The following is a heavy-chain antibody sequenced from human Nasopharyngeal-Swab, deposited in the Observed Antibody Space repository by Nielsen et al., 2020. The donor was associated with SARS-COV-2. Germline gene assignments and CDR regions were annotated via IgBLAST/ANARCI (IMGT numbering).Heavy chain of an antibody. CDR2: IYHSGST. D-gene: IGHD3-3*01. V-gene: IGHV4-4*02. CDR1: GGSISSSNW. Sequence: SETLSLTCAVSGGSISSSNWWSWVRQPPGKGLEWIGEIYHSGSTNYNPSLKSRVTISVDTSTNQFSRKLSSVTAADTAVYYCARHVRSITIFGVVTDYGMDVWGQGTTVTVSS. J-gene: IGHJ6*02. CDR3: ARHVRSITIFGVVTDYGMDV.